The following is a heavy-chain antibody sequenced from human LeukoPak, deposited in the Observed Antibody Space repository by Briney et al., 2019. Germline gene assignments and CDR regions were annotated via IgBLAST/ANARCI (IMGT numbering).Heavy chain of an antibody. J-gene: IGHJ4*02. CDR2: INPNSGGT. CDR3: ARGRLKWSYGYVY. V-gene: IGHV1-2*02. D-gene: IGHD5-18*01. Sequence: ASVKVSCKASGYTFTGYYMHWVRQAPGQGLEWMGWINPNSGGTNYAQKLQGRVTMTRDTSITTAYMDLSRLRSDDTAVYYCARGRLKWSYGYVYWGQGTLVTVSS. CDR1: GYTFTGYY.